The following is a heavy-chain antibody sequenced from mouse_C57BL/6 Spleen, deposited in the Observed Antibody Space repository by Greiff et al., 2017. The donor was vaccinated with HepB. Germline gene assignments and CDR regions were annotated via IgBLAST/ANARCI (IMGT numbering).Heavy chain of an antibody. D-gene: IGHD1-1*01. Sequence: EVMLVESGGDLVKPGGSLKLSCAASGFTFSSYGMSWVRQTPDKRLEWVATISSGGSYTYYPDSVKGRFTISRDNAKNTLYLQMGSLKSEDTAMYYCAREAVVAYDFDYWGQGTTLTVSS. J-gene: IGHJ2*01. CDR1: GFTFSSYG. CDR3: AREAVVAYDFDY. V-gene: IGHV5-6*01. CDR2: ISSGGSYT.